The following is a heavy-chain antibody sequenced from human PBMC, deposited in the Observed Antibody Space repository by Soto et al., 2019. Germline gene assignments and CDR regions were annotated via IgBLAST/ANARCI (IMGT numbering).Heavy chain of an antibody. CDR2: ITPILGTA. CDR3: AREGAGYSSSGVHYGMDV. V-gene: IGHV1-69*11. D-gene: IGHD6-6*01. J-gene: IGHJ6*02. CDR1: GGTFSSYA. Sequence: QVQLVQSGAEVKKPGSSVKVSCKASGGTFSSYAISWVRQAPGQGLEWMGGITPILGTANYAQKFQGRVTITADESTSTAYMERSSLRSDDTAVYYCAREGAGYSSSGVHYGMDVWGQGTTVTVSS.